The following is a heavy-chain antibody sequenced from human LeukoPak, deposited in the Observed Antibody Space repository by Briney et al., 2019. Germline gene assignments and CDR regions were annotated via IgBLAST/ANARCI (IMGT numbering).Heavy chain of an antibody. D-gene: IGHD1-1*01. CDR3: ARTEPSGTTSH. V-gene: IGHV4-59*01. J-gene: IGHJ4*02. CDR1: GGSITNYY. Sequence: SETLSLTCTVSGGSITNYYWSWIRHPPGKGLEWIGYIYYSGSTNYNPSLKSRVTLSVDTSRNQFSLSLRSMTAADTAVYYCARTEPSGTTSHWGQGTLVTVSS. CDR2: IYYSGST.